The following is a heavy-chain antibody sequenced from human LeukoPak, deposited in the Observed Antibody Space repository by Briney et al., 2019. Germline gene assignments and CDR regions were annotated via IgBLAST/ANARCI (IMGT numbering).Heavy chain of an antibody. Sequence: PGGSLRLSCAASGFTFSSYWMSWVRQAPGEGLEWVANIKQDGSEKYYVDSVKGRFTISRDNAKNSLYLQMNSLRAEDTAVYYCAGPYYYDSTDFDYWGQGTLVTVSS. CDR1: GFTFSSYW. CDR2: IKQDGSEK. CDR3: AGPYYYDSTDFDY. J-gene: IGHJ4*02. D-gene: IGHD3-22*01. V-gene: IGHV3-7*01.